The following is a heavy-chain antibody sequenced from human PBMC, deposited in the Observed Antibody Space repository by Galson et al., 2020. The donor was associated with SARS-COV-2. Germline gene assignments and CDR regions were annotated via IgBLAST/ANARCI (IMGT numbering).Heavy chain of an antibody. CDR3: AKDLDYASSGYEPYFDY. J-gene: IGHJ4*02. Sequence: GGSLRLSCAASGFTFSSYAMSWVRQAPGKGLEWVSAISGSGGSTYYADSVKGRFTISRDNSKNTLYLQMNSLRAEDTAVYYCAKDLDYASSGYEPYFDYWGQGTLVTVSS. V-gene: IGHV3-23*01. CDR1: GFTFSSYA. D-gene: IGHD3-22*01. CDR2: ISGSGGST.